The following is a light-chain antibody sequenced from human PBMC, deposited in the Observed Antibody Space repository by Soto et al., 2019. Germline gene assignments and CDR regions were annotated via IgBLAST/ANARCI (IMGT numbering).Light chain of an antibody. CDR2: EVS. J-gene: IGLJ2*01. CDR3: SSYTRSSTGV. CDR1: SSDVGGYNY. Sequence: QSALTQPASVSGSPGQSITISCTGTSSDVGGYNYVSWYQQHPGKAPKLMIYEVSNRPSGVSNRFSGSKSGNTASLTISGLQAEDEADYYCSSYTRSSTGVFGGGTKVTVL. V-gene: IGLV2-14*01.